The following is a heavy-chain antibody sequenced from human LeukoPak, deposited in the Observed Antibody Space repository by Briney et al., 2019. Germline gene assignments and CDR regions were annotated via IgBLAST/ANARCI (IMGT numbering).Heavy chain of an antibody. CDR3: AREQNGDPFDY. D-gene: IGHD3-10*01. CDR2: IWYDGSNK. CDR1: GFTFSSYG. Sequence: GGSLRLSCAASGFTFSSYGMHWVRQAPGKGLEWVAVIWYDGSNKYYADSVKGRFTISRDNSKNTLYLQMNSLRAEDTAVYYCAREQNGDPFDYWGQGTLVTVSS. V-gene: IGHV3-33*01. J-gene: IGHJ4*02.